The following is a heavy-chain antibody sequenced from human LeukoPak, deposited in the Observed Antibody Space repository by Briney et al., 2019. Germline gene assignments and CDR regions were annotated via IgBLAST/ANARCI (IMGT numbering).Heavy chain of an antibody. D-gene: IGHD3-10*01. J-gene: IGHJ5*02. CDR3: AKDLLLWFGESS. V-gene: IGHV3-23*01. Sequence: GGSLRLSCAASGFIFSSYAMSWVRQAPGKGLEWVSAISGSGGSTYYADSVKGRFTISRDNSKNTLYLQMNSLRAEDTAVYYCAKDLLLWFGESSWGQGTLVTVSS. CDR2: ISGSGGST. CDR1: GFIFSSYA.